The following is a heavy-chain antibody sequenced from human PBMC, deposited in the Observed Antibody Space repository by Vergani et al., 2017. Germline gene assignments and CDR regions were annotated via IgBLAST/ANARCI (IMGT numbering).Heavy chain of an antibody. CDR3: ASLEFRWTSRGTRPPWYFQH. J-gene: IGHJ1*01. CDR1: GYSFTSYC. V-gene: IGHV5-51*01. Sequence: EVQLVQSGAEVKKPGESLTISCKVSGYSFTSYCIGWVRQMPGKGLEWMGIIYPGDSDTRYSPSFQGKVTISADKSISTAYLQWSSLKASDTAMYYCASLEFRWTSRGTRPPWYFQHWGQGTLVTVSS. CDR2: IYPGDSDT. D-gene: IGHD1-1*01.